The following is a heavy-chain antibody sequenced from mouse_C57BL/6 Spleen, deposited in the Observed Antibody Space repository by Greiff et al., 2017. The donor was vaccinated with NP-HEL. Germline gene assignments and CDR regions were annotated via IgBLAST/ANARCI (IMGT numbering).Heavy chain of an antibody. CDR3: ARSNWDDAMDY. CDR1: GFTFSSYA. J-gene: IGHJ4*01. D-gene: IGHD4-1*01. V-gene: IGHV5-4*03. CDR2: ISDGGSYT. Sequence: DVKLVESGGGLVKPGGSLKLSCAASGFTFSSYAMSWVRQTPEKRLEWVATISDGGSYTYYPDNVKGRFTISRDNAKNNLYLQMSHLKSEDTAMYYCARSNWDDAMDYWGQGTSVTVSS.